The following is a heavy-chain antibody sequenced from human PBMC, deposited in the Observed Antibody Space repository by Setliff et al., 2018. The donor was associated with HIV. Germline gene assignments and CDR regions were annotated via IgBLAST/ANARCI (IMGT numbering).Heavy chain of an antibody. CDR2: IYFSGST. CDR3: ARLSVVIHDTFDV. CDR1: GVSISSSSYF. Sequence: SETLSLTCAVSGVSISSSSYFWGWIRRPPGTGLDWIGSIYFSGSTYYNPSLESRVTISMDTSKNQFSLKLTSVTAADTAVYYCARLSVVIHDTFDVWGHGTMVTVSS. V-gene: IGHV4-39*01. D-gene: IGHD3-22*01. J-gene: IGHJ3*01.